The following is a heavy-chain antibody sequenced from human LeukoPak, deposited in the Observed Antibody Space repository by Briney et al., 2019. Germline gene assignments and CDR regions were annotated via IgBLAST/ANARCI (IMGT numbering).Heavy chain of an antibody. CDR1: GGSISSYY. J-gene: IGHJ4*02. CDR2: IYYSGST. CDR3: ARTAMVAYYFDY. V-gene: IGHV4-59*08. Sequence: SETLSLTCTVSGGSISSYYWSWIRQPPVKGLEWIGYIYYSGSTNYNPSLKSRVTISVDTSKNQFSLKLSSVTAADTAVYYCARTAMVAYYFDYWGQGTLVTVSS. D-gene: IGHD5-18*01.